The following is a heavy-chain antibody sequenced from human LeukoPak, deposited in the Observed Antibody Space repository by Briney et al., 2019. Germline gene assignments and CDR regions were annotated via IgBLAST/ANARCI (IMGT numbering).Heavy chain of an antibody. CDR1: GFTVSSNY. D-gene: IGHD6-19*01. Sequence: PGGSLTLSCAASGFTVSSNYMSWVRQAPGKGLEWVSVIYSGGSTYYADSVKGRFTISRDNSKNTVYLQMNSLRAEDTAVYYCARDLLRGSCSGWYWGQGTLVTVSS. V-gene: IGHV3-53*01. CDR2: IYSGGST. CDR3: ARDLLRGSCSGWY. J-gene: IGHJ4*01.